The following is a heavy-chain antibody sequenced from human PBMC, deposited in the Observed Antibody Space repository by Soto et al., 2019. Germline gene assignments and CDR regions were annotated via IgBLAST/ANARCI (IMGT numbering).Heavy chain of an antibody. CDR1: GFTFSSYA. CDR3: AKDRAVVVVPAAIDAFDI. V-gene: IGHV3-23*01. Sequence: PGGSLRLSCAASGFTFSSYAMSWVRQAPGKGLEWVSAISGSGGSTYYADSVKGRFTISRDNSKNTLYLQMNSLRAEDTAVYYCAKDRAVVVVPAAIDAFDIWGQGTMVTVSS. CDR2: ISGSGGST. J-gene: IGHJ3*02. D-gene: IGHD2-2*01.